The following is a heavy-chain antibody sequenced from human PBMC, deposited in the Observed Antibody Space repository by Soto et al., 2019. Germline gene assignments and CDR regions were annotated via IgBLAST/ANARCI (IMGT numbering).Heavy chain of an antibody. V-gene: IGHV3-23*01. D-gene: IGHD6-13*01. CDR2: ISGSGGST. J-gene: IGHJ4*02. Sequence: EVQLLESGGGLVQPGGSLRLSCAASGFTFSSYGMSWVRQAPGKGLEWVSAISGSGGSTYYADSVKGRFTISRDNSKNTLYLQMNSLRAEDTAVYYCAKENGYSSSWFESDYWGQGTLVTVCS. CDR3: AKENGYSSSWFESDY. CDR1: GFTFSSYG.